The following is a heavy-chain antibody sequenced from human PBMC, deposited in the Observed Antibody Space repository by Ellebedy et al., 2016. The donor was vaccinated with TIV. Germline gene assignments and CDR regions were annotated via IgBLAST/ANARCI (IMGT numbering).Heavy chain of an antibody. CDR1: GGSISSYY. CDR3: ARGGGITMVRGASLVRSYYYMDV. V-gene: IGHV4-4*07. J-gene: IGHJ6*03. D-gene: IGHD3-10*01. Sequence: SETLSLXXTVSGGSISSYYWSWIRQPAGKGLEWIGRIYTSGSTNYNPSLKSRVTMSVDTSKNQFSLKLSSVTAADTAVYYCARGGGITMVRGASLVRSYYYMDVWGKGTTVTVSS. CDR2: IYTSGST.